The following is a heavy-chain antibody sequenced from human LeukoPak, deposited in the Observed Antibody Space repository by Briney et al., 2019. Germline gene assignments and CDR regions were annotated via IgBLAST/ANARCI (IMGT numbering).Heavy chain of an antibody. CDR3: AKVVWSPYDSSGYFSQIDY. CDR2: ISGDGGSA. CDR1: GCTFDDYA. D-gene: IGHD3-22*01. Sequence: GGSLRLSCAASGCTFDDYAMHWVRQAPVKGLEWVSLISGDGGSAYYADSVKGRFTISRDNSKNSLYLQMNSLRTEDTALYYCAKVVWSPYDSSGYFSQIDYWGQGTLVTVSS. J-gene: IGHJ4*02. V-gene: IGHV3-43*02.